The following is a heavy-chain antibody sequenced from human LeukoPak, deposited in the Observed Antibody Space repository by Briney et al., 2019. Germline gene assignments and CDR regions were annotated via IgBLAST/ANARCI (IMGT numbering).Heavy chain of an antibody. D-gene: IGHD4-17*01. CDR1: GYTFSSYA. V-gene: IGHV1-69*04. J-gene: IGHJ4*02. CDR3: ASYGDYAGYFDY. Sequence: SVKVSCKASGYTFSSYAISWVRQAPGQGLEWMGRIIPILGIANYAQKFQGRVTITADKSTSTAYMELSSLRSEDTAVYYCASYGDYAGYFDYWGQGTLVTVSS. CDR2: IIPILGIA.